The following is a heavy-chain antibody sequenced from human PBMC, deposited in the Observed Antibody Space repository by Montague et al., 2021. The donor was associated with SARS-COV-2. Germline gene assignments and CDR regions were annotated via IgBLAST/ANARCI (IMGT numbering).Heavy chain of an antibody. J-gene: IGHJ5*02. CDR1: GASISSTSYY. V-gene: IGHV4-39*01. CDR3: TKTDKGVVLPPRLGSFDP. D-gene: IGHD3-10*01. Sequence: SETLSLTCTVSGASISSTSYYWGWIRQPPGKGLEWIGTVLHSGNTYYNPSLKSRLTISVDAPKQQFSLRLSSVTAADTAVYYCTKTDKGVVLPPRLGSFDPWSQGTLVIVSS. CDR2: VLHSGNT.